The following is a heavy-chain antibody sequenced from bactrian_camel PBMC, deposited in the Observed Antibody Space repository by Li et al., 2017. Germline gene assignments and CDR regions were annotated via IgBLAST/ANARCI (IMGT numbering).Heavy chain of an antibody. V-gene: IGHV3S54*01. CDR2: ISNGGGRT. Sequence: QVQLVESGGGSVQAGGSLRLACAPSGSTYSGNCLGWFRQAPGKERGGVAAISNGGGRTFYDDSVKGRFTISLDSARNTVYLQMNNLQPEDTATYYCAEGRGSRGEHCYSLNYWGQGTQVTVS. CDR1: GSTYSGNC. D-gene: IGHD6*01. J-gene: IGHJ4*01. CDR3: AEGRGSRGEHCYSLNY.